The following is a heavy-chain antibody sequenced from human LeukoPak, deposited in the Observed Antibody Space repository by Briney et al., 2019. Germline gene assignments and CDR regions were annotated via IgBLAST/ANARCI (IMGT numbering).Heavy chain of an antibody. V-gene: IGHV3-23*01. CDR3: ASYCSTTSCYAVDY. CDR2: ISGSGGST. J-gene: IGHJ4*02. CDR1: GFTFSSYA. Sequence: GGSLRLSCAASGFTFSSYAMSWVRQAPGKGLEWVSAISGSGGSTYYADSVKGRFTISRDNSKNTLYLQMNSLRAEDTAVYYCASYCSTTSCYAVDYWGQGTLVTVSS. D-gene: IGHD2-2*01.